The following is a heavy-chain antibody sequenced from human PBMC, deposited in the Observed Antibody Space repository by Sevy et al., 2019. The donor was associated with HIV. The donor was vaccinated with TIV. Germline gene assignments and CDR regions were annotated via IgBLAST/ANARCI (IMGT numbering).Heavy chain of an antibody. V-gene: IGHV1-69*13. D-gene: IGHD3-3*01. CDR2: IIPIFGTA. J-gene: IGHJ6*03. CDR3: ARDRRLEVTPPYYYYMDV. Sequence: ASLKVSCKASGGTFSSYAISWVRQAPGQGLEWMGRIIPIFGTANYAQKFQGRVTITADESTSTAYMELSSLRSEDTAVYYCARDRRLEVTPPYYYYMDVWGKGTTVTVSS. CDR1: GGTFSSYA.